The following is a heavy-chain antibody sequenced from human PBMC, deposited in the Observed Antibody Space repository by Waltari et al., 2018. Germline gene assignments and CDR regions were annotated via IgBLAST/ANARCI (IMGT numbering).Heavy chain of an antibody. D-gene: IGHD3-3*01. CDR2: ITRGSTFI. CDR3: ARAPGLGSGYPY. V-gene: IGHV3-21*01. CDR1: GFTFSSYS. Sequence: EVQLVESGGGLVKPGGSLRLSCAASGFTFSSYSMNWVRQAPGGGLEWVASITRGSTFIYYEDSVKGRFTISRDNAKNSLYLQMNSLRVEDTAIYYCARAPGLGSGYPYWGQGTLVTVSS. J-gene: IGHJ4*02.